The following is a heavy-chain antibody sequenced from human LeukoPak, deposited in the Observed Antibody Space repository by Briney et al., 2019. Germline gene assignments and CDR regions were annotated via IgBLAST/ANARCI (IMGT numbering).Heavy chain of an antibody. CDR3: AKDAERGFDFSNSLQS. V-gene: IGHV3-33*06. CDR2: IWNDGSDK. D-gene: IGHD4-11*01. CDR1: GFTFSHYA. J-gene: IGHJ4*02. Sequence: PGGSLRLSCTTSGFTFSHYAMPWVRQAPGKGLQWVAVIWNDGSDKYYGDSVKGRFTISRDNSKKTVYLQLSSLRVEDTAVYYCAKDAERGFDFSNSLQSWGQGTLVTVSS.